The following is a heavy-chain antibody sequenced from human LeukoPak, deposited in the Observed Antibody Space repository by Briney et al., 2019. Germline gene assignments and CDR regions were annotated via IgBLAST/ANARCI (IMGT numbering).Heavy chain of an antibody. CDR2: IYYSGST. V-gene: IGHV4-59*08. CDR1: GGSLSSFY. J-gene: IGHJ3*02. D-gene: IGHD1-26*01. CDR3: ARHSGSRDGFDI. Sequence: PSETLSLTCTVSGGSLSSFYWSWIRQPPGKGLVCIGYIYYSGSTNYNPSLKSRVTISVDTSKNQFSLKLSSVTAADTAVYYCARHSGSRDGFDIWGQGTMVTVSS.